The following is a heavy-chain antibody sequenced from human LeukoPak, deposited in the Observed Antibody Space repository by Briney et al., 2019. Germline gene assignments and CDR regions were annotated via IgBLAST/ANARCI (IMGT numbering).Heavy chain of an antibody. D-gene: IGHD2-15*01. CDR3: ARRDGYCSGGSCFYWFDP. CDR1: GYSFTSYW. Sequence: GASLKISCKGAGYSFTSYWIGWGRQMPGKGLEWMGIINPGDSDTRYSPSFQGQVTISADKSISTAYLQWSSLKASDTAMYYCARRDGYCSGGSCFYWFDPWGQGTLVTVSS. CDR2: INPGDSDT. V-gene: IGHV5-51*01. J-gene: IGHJ5*02.